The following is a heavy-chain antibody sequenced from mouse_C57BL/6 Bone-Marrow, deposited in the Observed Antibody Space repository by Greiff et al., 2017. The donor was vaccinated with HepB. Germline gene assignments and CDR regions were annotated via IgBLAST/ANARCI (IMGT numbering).Heavy chain of an antibody. J-gene: IGHJ1*03. CDR2: INPNNGGT. D-gene: IGHD2-2*01. CDR1: GYTFTDYN. CDR3: AAWLRRGDWYFDV. V-gene: IGHV1-18*01. Sequence: VQLQQSGPELVKPGASVKIPCKASGYTFTDYNMDWVKQSHGKSLEWIGDINPNNGGTIYNQKFKGKATLTVDQSSSTAYMELRSLTSEDTAVYYCAAWLRRGDWYFDVWGTGTTFTVSS.